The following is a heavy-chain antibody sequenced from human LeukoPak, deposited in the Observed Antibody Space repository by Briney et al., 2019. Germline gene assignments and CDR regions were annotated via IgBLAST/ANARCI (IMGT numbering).Heavy chain of an antibody. Sequence: SVKVSCKASGDTFSNYATSWIRLAAGQGLEWMGGITPLFGTTTYAQTFEDRIKLTADDVTTTIYLELSGLKSQDTAMYFCMRGRFSADELTYFDLWGQGTLVTVSS. D-gene: IGHD1-7*01. CDR1: GDTFSNYA. CDR2: ITPLFGTT. J-gene: IGHJ4*02. CDR3: MRGRFSADELTYFDL. V-gene: IGHV1-69*01.